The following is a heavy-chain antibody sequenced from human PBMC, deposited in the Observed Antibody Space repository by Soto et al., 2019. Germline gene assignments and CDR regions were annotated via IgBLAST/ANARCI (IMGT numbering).Heavy chain of an antibody. D-gene: IGHD2-15*01. V-gene: IGHV3-30*03. J-gene: IGHJ3*02. CDR3: ARDEGLLTVPSGDAPSYAFDI. CDR2: ISYEGSNK. CDR1: GFTFSSYG. Sequence: GGSLRLSCAASGFTFSSYGMHWVRQAPGKGLEWVAVISYEGSNKYYADSVKGRFTISRDNSKNTLYLQMNSLRAEDTAVYYYARDEGLLTVPSGDAPSYAFDIWGQGTMVTVSS.